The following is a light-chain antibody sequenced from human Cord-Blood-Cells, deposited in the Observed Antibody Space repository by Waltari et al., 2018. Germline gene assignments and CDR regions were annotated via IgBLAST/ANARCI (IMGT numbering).Light chain of an antibody. J-gene: IGLJ3*02. CDR2: EGS. CDR3: CSYAGSSTWV. CDR1: SSDVGRYNL. Sequence: QSALTQPASVSGSPGQSITNSCTGTSSDVGRYNLVPWYQQHPGKAPKLMIYEGSKRPSGVSNRFSGSKSGNTASLTISGLQAEDEADYYCCSYAGSSTWVFGGGTKLTVL. V-gene: IGLV2-23*01.